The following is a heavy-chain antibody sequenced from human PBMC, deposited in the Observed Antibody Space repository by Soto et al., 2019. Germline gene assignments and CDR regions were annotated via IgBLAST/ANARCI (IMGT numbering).Heavy chain of an antibody. D-gene: IGHD6-19*01. CDR2: INPSGGST. Sequence: QVQLVQSGAEVKKPGASVKVSCKASGYTFTSYYMHWVRQAPGQGLECMGIINPSGGSTSYAQNFQGRLTMTRDTSTSTVYMELSSLRSEDTAVYYCARIVSGGHFDYWGQGTLVTVSS. CDR1: GYTFTSYY. V-gene: IGHV1-46*01. CDR3: ARIVSGGHFDY. J-gene: IGHJ4*02.